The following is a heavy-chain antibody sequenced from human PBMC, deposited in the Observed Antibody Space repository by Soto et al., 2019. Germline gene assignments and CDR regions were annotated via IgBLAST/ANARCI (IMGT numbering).Heavy chain of an antibody. V-gene: IGHV4-34*01. CDR2: INHSGST. D-gene: IGHD6-25*01. CDR3: ARGRIAAGGPTAY. J-gene: IGHJ4*02. Sequence: QVQLQQWGAGLLKPSETLSLTCAVYGGSFSGYYWSWIRQPPGQGLEWIGEINHSGSTNYNPSLKIRVTIAVDTSKNQFSLKLRSVTAADTAVYYCARGRIAAGGPTAYWGQGTLVTVSP. CDR1: GGSFSGYY.